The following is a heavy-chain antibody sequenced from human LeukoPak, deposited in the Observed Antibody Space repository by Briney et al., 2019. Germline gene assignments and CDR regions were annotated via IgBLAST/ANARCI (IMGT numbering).Heavy chain of an antibody. CDR1: DYSISSGYGYY. J-gene: IGHJ4*02. Sequence: SETLSLTCTVSDYSISSGYGYYWGWIRQPPGKGLEWIGNIYHSGITYYNHFNSSLKSRVTISIDTSKNQFSLRLRPVTAADTAVYYCARGVVIAPQTFDYWGQGTLVTVSS. CDR2: IYHSGIT. D-gene: IGHD2-21*01. V-gene: IGHV4-38-2*02. CDR3: ARGVVIAPQTFDY.